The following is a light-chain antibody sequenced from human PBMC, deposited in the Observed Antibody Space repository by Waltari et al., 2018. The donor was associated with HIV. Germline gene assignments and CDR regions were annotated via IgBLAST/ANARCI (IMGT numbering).Light chain of an antibody. CDR1: SSDVGGYNY. Sequence: QSALTQPPSASGSPGQSVTISCTGTSSDVGGYNYVSWYQQHPGKAPKLMIYGVNKRPSGVPDRFSGSKSGNTASLTVSGLQAEDVAEYYCSSYAGSNNVVFGGGTKLTVL. V-gene: IGLV2-8*01. CDR2: GVN. CDR3: SSYAGSNNVV. J-gene: IGLJ2*01.